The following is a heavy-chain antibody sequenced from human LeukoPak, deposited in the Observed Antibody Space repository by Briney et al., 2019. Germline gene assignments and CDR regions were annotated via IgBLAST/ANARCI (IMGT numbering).Heavy chain of an antibody. Sequence: SETLSLTCAVYGGSLSGYYWSWIRQPPGKGLEWIGEINHSGSTNYNPSPKSRVTISVDTSKNQFSLKLSSVTAADTAVYYCARGRAAAGTHPVYYFDYWGQGTLVTVSS. D-gene: IGHD6-13*01. CDR3: ARGRAAAGTHPVYYFDY. CDR1: GGSLSGYY. J-gene: IGHJ4*02. V-gene: IGHV4-34*01. CDR2: INHSGST.